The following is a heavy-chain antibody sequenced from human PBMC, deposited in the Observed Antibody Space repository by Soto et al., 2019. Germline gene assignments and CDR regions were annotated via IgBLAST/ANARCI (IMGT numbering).Heavy chain of an antibody. D-gene: IGHD3-3*01. CDR2: INPNSGGT. CDR3: ARASLRSKTRPDYGMDV. CDR1: GYTFTGYY. V-gene: IGHV1-2*04. Sequence: ASVKVSCKASGYTFTGYYMHWVRQAPGQGLEWRGWINPNSGGTNYAQKFQGWVTMTRDTSISTAYMELSRLRSDDTAVYYCARASLRSKTRPDYGMDVWGQGTTVTVSS. J-gene: IGHJ6*02.